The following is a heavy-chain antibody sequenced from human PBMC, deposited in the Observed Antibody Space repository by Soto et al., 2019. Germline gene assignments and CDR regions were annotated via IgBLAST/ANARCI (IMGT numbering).Heavy chain of an antibody. D-gene: IGHD3-10*01. V-gene: IGHV3-74*01. Sequence: GGSLRLSCAASGFTFSSYWMNWVRQTPGKGLVWVSRINSDGSSTSYADSVKGRFTISRDNAKNTLFLQMNSRRAEDTAVYYCARAASYELWFGEAPNWFDPWGQGTLVTVSS. CDR2: INSDGSST. CDR1: GFTFSSYW. CDR3: ARAASYELWFGEAPNWFDP. J-gene: IGHJ5*02.